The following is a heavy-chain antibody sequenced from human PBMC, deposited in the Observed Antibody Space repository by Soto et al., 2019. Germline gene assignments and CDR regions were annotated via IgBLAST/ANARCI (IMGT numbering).Heavy chain of an antibody. Sequence: PGGSLRLSCAASGFTFSSYSMNWVRQAPGKGLEWVSSISSSSSYIYYADSVKGRFTISRDNAKNSLYLQMNSLRVEDTAVYYCAGKWYTSSWSRRVAFDLWGQGTMVTVS. CDR3: AGKWYTSSWSRRVAFDL. D-gene: IGHD6-13*01. J-gene: IGHJ3*01. V-gene: IGHV3-21*01. CDR1: GFTFSSYS. CDR2: ISSSSSYI.